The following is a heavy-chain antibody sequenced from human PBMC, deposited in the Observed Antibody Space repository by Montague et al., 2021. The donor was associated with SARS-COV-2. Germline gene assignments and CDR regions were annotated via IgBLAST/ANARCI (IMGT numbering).Heavy chain of an antibody. CDR1: GFTVSSNY. D-gene: IGHD3-9*01. Sequence: SLRLSCAASGFTVSSNYMSWVRQAPGKGLEWVSVIYSGGSTYYADSVKGRFTTSRDNSKNTPYLLMNSLRAEDTAVYYCARDRHWTNTYYDILTGYQYYYYGMDVWGQGTTVTVSS. CDR3: ARDRHWTNTYYDILTGYQYYYYGMDV. J-gene: IGHJ6*02. CDR2: IYSGGST. V-gene: IGHV3-66*01.